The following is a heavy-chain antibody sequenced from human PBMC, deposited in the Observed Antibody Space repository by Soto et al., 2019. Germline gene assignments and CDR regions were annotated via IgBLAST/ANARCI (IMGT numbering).Heavy chain of an antibody. CDR3: ARRYGSHQHLDL. Sequence: PGESLKISCTGSGYSFTRYWINWVRQMPGKGLEWMGRIDPSDSYTNYSPSFQGHVTISADKSISTAYLQWTSLKASDTAMYYCARRYGSHQHLDLWGRGTLVTVSS. CDR1: GYSFTRYW. V-gene: IGHV5-10-1*01. J-gene: IGHJ2*01. D-gene: IGHD2-2*01. CDR2: IDPSDSYT.